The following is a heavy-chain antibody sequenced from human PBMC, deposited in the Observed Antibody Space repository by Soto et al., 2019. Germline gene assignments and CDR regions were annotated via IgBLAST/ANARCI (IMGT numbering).Heavy chain of an antibody. CDR1: GFTFRTYW. CDR2: INLDGSEK. V-gene: IGHV3-7*05. CDR3: ARDGSTSWYSYDYHGMDV. D-gene: IGHD5-18*01. J-gene: IGHJ6*02. Sequence: EVQLVESGGGLVQPGGSLRLSCAASGFTFRTYWLSWVRQVPGKGLEWVANINLDGSEKNYVDSVKGRFTISRDNARNTFYLQMSSLMAEDTALYYCARDGSTSWYSYDYHGMDVWGQGTTVTVSS.